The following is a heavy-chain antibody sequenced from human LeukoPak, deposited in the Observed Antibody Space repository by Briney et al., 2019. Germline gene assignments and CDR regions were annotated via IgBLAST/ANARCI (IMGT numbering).Heavy chain of an antibody. V-gene: IGHV1-2*02. Sequence: ASVKVSCKASGYTFTGYYMHWVRQAPGQGLEWMGWINPNSGGTNYAQKFQGRVTMTRDTSISTAYMELSRLRSDDTALYYCAKDPFKDYSNYGDAFDIWGQGTMVTVSS. D-gene: IGHD4-11*01. CDR3: AKDPFKDYSNYGDAFDI. CDR2: INPNSGGT. J-gene: IGHJ3*02. CDR1: GYTFTGYY.